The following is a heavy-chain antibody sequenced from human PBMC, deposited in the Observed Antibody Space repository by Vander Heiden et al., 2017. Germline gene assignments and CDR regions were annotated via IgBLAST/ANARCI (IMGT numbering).Heavy chain of an antibody. V-gene: IGHV4-39*01. CDR2: IYYSGST. CDR1: GGSISSSSYY. Sequence: QLQLQESGPGLVKPSETLSLTCTVPGGSISSSSYYWGWIRQPPGKGLEWIGSIYYSGSTYYNPSLKSRVTISVDTSKNQFSLKLSSVTAADTAVYYCASTTDYDYVWGSYRGLDYWGQGTLVTVSS. D-gene: IGHD3-16*02. CDR3: ASTTDYDYVWGSYRGLDY. J-gene: IGHJ4*02.